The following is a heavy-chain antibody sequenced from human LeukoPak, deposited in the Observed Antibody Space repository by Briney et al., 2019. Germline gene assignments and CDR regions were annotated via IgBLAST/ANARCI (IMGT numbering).Heavy chain of an antibody. J-gene: IGHJ5*02. D-gene: IGHD2-15*01. CDR3: ARVEXGXXXGGSCYAGHH. CDR1: GFSFSSSG. V-gene: IGHV3-21*01. Sequence: PGGSLRLSCAASGFSFSSSGMNWVRQAPGKGLEWVSSISYSSGHKYYADSLKGRFTVSRDNAQNSLYLHMNNLRVEDTAFYYCARVEXGXXXGGSCYAGHHWGQGTLV. CDR2: ISYSSGHK.